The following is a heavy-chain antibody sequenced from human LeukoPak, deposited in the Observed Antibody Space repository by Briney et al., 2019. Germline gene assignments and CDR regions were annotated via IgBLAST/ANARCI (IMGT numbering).Heavy chain of an antibody. CDR2: IYYSGST. Sequence: SETLSLTCTVSGGSISSYYWSWIRQPPGKGLEWIGYIYYSGSTNYNPSLKSRVTISVDTSKNQFSLKLSSVTAADTAVYYRARVSPYGSGSYMAFDIWGQGTMVTVSS. CDR1: GGSISSYY. D-gene: IGHD3-10*01. V-gene: IGHV4-59*01. CDR3: ARVSPYGSGSYMAFDI. J-gene: IGHJ3*02.